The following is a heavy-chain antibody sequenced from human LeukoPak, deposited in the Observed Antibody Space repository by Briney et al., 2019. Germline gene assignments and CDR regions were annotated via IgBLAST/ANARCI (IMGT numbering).Heavy chain of an antibody. CDR2: INPSGGTT. D-gene: IGHD5-18*01. J-gene: IGHJ4*02. CDR1: GYTFTSYY. CDR3: ARGYSSGIDY. Sequence: ASVKVSCKASGYTFTSYYMHWVRQAPGQGLEWMGVINPSGGTTSHAQKFQGRVTMTRDTSTSTVYMELSSLRSEDTAVYYCARGYSSGIDYWGQGTLVTVSS. V-gene: IGHV1-46*01.